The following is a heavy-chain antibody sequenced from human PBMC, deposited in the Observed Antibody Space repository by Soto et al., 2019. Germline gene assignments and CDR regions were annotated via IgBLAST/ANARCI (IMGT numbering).Heavy chain of an antibody. V-gene: IGHV4-34*01. CDR3: ATRITVFGLLIPPFDP. Sequence: SETLSLTCAVYGGSVDVYYWNWIRQPPGKGLEWIGEINHTGGTHYNPSLKSRVTMSVDTSKNQFSLRLSSVTAADTAIYYCATRITVFGLLIPPFDPWGQGTQVTVSS. J-gene: IGHJ5*02. D-gene: IGHD3-3*01. CDR2: INHTGGT. CDR1: GGSVDVYY.